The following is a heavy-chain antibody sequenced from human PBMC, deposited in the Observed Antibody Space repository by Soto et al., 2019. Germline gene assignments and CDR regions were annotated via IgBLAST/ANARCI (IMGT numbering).Heavy chain of an antibody. CDR2: IYSGETT. CDR3: TRDGRGLGRLSLFEY. V-gene: IGHV3-53*01. Sequence: PGGSLRLSCAASGFNVNSDYMNWVRQTPGKGLEWVASIYSGETTYYADSVRGRFTISSDKSKNTLYFQLSSLRIEDTAVYYCTRDGRGLGRLSLFEYWGRGVLVTVS. D-gene: IGHD2-21*02. CDR1: GFNVNSDY. J-gene: IGHJ4*02.